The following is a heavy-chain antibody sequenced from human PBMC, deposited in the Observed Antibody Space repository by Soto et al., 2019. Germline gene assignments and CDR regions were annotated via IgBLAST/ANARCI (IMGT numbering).Heavy chain of an antibody. CDR1: GFTLSDFG. Sequence: VQLVESGGGVVQPGRSLRLSCKVSGFTLSDFGLHWVRQAPGKGLEWVAVISYDGSKKFYADSVKGRFTISRDNSKNTLYLQMNSLRTEDTAVYYCAKTATYFDDYHNTGYSSEDYWGHGTLVTVSS. V-gene: IGHV3-30*18. CDR3: AKTATYFDDYHNTGYSSEDY. J-gene: IGHJ4*01. CDR2: ISYDGSKK. D-gene: IGHD3-22*01.